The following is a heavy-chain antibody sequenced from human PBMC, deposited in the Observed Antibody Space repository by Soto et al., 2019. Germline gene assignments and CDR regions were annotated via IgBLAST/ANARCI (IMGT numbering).Heavy chain of an antibody. J-gene: IGHJ4*02. CDR1: GFTFSSYA. V-gene: IGHV3-23*01. CDR2: LYGSGGGI. Sequence: PGGSLRLSCGAFGFTFSSYAIIWIRQVPGKGLVWVSGLYGSGGGIHDADSVKGRFTISRENSAYSVYLQMNDLRVEDSAVYYCAKDAVSLDGVWLAHDWGQGAVVTVSS. CDR3: AKDAVSLDGVWLAHD. D-gene: IGHD5-12*01.